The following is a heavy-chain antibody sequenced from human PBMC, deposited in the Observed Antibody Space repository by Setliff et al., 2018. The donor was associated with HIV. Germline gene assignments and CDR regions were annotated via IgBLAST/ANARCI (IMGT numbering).Heavy chain of an antibody. Sequence: GGSLRLFCAASGFTFRSYAMSWVRQAPGKALEWVSGISGSGGTTYYADSVKGRFTISRDNSKNMIYLQLNNLRTEDTGVYYCAREYSFGSNLDSWGQGTLVTVSS. CDR3: AREYSFGSNLDS. CDR1: GFTFRSYA. CDR2: ISGSGGTT. J-gene: IGHJ4*02. D-gene: IGHD5-18*01. V-gene: IGHV3-23*01.